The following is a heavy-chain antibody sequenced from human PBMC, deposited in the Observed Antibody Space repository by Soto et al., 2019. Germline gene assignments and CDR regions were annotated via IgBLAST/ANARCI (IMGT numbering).Heavy chain of an antibody. V-gene: IGHV3-23*01. J-gene: IGHJ4*02. Sequence: EVHLLESGGGLVQRGGSLRLSCVGSGFTFNNYAMNWVRQAPGKGLEWVANIGGRGGNTFYADSMRGRFTISRDNSKNTVYLQMNNLRVEDSATYYCAKPSAYGDFAGSFDSWGQGTLVTVSP. D-gene: IGHD4-17*01. CDR2: IGGRGGNT. CDR1: GFTFNNYA. CDR3: AKPSAYGDFAGSFDS.